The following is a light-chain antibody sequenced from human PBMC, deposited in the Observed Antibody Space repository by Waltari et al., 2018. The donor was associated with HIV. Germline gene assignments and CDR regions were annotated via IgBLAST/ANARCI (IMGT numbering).Light chain of an antibody. CDR2: EVS. CDR3: SSYISTTTL. Sequence: QSAPTQPASVSGSPGQSITLSCTGTSSDIGPYQYVSWYQQSPGKAPKLMIYEVSNRPSGVSNRFSGSKSGNTASLTISGLQAEDEADYYCSSYISTTTLFGTGTKVTVL. V-gene: IGLV2-14*01. CDR1: SSDIGPYQY. J-gene: IGLJ1*01.